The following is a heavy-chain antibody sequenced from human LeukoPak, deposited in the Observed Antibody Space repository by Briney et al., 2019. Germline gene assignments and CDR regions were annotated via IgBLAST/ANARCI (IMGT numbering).Heavy chain of an antibody. D-gene: IGHD6-19*01. J-gene: IGHJ4*02. CDR1: GGSISSYY. CDR3: ARDYSSGWYFFDY. CDR2: IYTTGST. Sequence: PSETLSLTCTVSGGSISSYYWSWIRQPAGKGLEWIRRIYTTGSTNYNPSLKSRVTMSVDTSKNQFSLKLSSVTAADTAVYYCARDYSSGWYFFDYWGPGTLVTVSS. V-gene: IGHV4-4*07.